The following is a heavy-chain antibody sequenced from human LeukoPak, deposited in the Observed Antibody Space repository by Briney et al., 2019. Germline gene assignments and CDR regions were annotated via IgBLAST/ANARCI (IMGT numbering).Heavy chain of an antibody. CDR2: IKQEGSQR. D-gene: IGHD2-15*01. CDR1: AFTFSSYC. CDR3: AKIRGAGGTWAFDD. J-gene: IGHJ4*02. Sequence: GGSLRLSCAASAFTFSSYCLGWVPQAPGKGLEGVANIKQEGSQRYYADSGKGRFTISRHNAENPLDLTMNSLSAGDTAFYYCAKIRGAGGTWAFDDWGQGTLVTVSS. V-gene: IGHV3-7*01.